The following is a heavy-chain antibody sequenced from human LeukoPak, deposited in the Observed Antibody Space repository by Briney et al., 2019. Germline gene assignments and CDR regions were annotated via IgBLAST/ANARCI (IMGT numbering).Heavy chain of an antibody. V-gene: IGHV1-18*01. CDR1: GYTFTNYA. Sequence: ASVKVSCKASGYTFTNYAISWVRQAPGQGLEWVGWISAYNGNTNYAQKLQGRVTMTTDTSTSTAYMEMRSLRSDDTAVYYCARDLGRSSSWYKGDYWGQGTLVTVS. J-gene: IGHJ4*02. CDR3: ARDLGRSSSWYKGDY. CDR2: ISAYNGNT. D-gene: IGHD6-13*01.